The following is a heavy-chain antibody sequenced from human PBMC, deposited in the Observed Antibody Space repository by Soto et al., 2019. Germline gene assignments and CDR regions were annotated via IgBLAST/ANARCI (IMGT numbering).Heavy chain of an antibody. Sequence: EVQLLESGGDLVQPGGSLRLSCVVSGFTFTHYAMNWVRQAPGKGLEWVSAITATDNTYYADSVQGRFTISRDSFESTIYLQMNSLKAEDTAVYYCAKVPWGSSRTGGFDYWGQGTLVTVSS. J-gene: IGHJ4*02. V-gene: IGHV3-23*01. CDR3: AKVPWGSSRTGGFDY. CDR1: GFTFTHYA. D-gene: IGHD6-6*01. CDR2: ITATDNT.